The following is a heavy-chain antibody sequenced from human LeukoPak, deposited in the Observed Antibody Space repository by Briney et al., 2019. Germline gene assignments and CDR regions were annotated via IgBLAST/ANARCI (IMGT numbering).Heavy chain of an antibody. Sequence: PGGSLRLSCAASGFTFSSYGMHWVRQAPGKGREWVAVIWYDGSNKYYADSVKGRFTISRDNSKNTLYLQMNSLRAEDTAVYYRAKEGYYGSGSYYMDVWGKGTTVTVSS. CDR3: AKEGYYGSGSYYMDV. J-gene: IGHJ6*03. D-gene: IGHD3-10*01. CDR2: IWYDGSNK. V-gene: IGHV3-33*06. CDR1: GFTFSSYG.